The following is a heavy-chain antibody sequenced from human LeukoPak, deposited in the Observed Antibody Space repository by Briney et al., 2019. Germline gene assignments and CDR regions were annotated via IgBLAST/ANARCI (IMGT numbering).Heavy chain of an antibody. D-gene: IGHD4-17*01. CDR2: IGTAGDT. V-gene: IGHV3-13*04. CDR3: ARRGLRPGDKNGFDI. Sequence: GGSLRLSCAASGFSLSSYDMHWVRQATGKGLEWVSAIGTAGDTYYPDSVKGRFTISRENARNSLHLQMSSLRDGDTAVYYCARRGLRPGDKNGFDIWGQGRMVTVSS. CDR1: GFSLSSYD. J-gene: IGHJ3*02.